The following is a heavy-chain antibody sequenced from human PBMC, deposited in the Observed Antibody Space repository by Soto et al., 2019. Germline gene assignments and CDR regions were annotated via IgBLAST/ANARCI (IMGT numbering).Heavy chain of an antibody. CDR1: GVTFSSYG. D-gene: IGHD5-12*01. CDR3: ARDRLRFGVDS. Sequence: GGSLRLSCAASGVTFSSYGMHWVRQAPGKGLEWVTVIWYDGSNKYYADSVKGRFTISRDNSKNTLYLQMNSLRAEDTAVYYCARDRLRFGVDSWGQGTLVTVSS. J-gene: IGHJ4*02. CDR2: IWYDGSNK. V-gene: IGHV3-33*01.